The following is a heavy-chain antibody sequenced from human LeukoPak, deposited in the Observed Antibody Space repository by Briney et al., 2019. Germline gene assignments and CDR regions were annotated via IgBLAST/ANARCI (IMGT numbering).Heavy chain of an antibody. CDR3: ARTKAGVDLLYYYYYGMDV. D-gene: IGHD2-15*01. V-gene: IGHV3-11*01. J-gene: IGHJ6*02. CDR2: ISSSGSTI. CDR1: GFTFSDYY. Sequence: GGSLRLSCAASGFTFSDYYMSWIRQAPGKGLEWVSYISSSGSTIYYADSVKGRFTISRDNAKNSLYLQMNSLRAEDTAVYYCARTKAGVDLLYYYYYGMDVWGQGTTVTVSS.